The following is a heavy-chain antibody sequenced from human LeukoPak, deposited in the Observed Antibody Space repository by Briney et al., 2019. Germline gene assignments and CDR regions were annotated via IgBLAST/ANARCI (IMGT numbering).Heavy chain of an antibody. V-gene: IGHV6-1*01. CDR3: ARDTIASSIAPFDN. J-gene: IGHJ4*02. CDR2: TYYRSKWYN. D-gene: IGHD2-15*01. CDR1: GDSFSSNSAA. Sequence: SQTLSLTCAISGDSFSSNSAAWNWLRQSPSRGLEWLGRTYYRSKWYNDYAVSVKSRITINPDTSKNQFPLQLNSVTPEDTAVYYCARDTIASSIAPFDNWGQGTLVTVSS.